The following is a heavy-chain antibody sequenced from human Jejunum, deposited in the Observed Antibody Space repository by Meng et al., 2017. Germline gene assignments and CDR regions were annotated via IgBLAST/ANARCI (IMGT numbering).Heavy chain of an antibody. D-gene: IGHD2-21*01. Sequence: GPLQGLGPGLGKASGALSLTCAVSGGSITRNKVWSWVRQTPGKGLEWIGEVFHSGTPNYNPSLMSRLTMSVDKSKNQFSLNLTSVTAADTAVYYCASRPVGIRTYYFDCWGQGTLVTVSS. CDR3: ASRPVGIRTYYFDC. CDR1: GGSITRNKV. J-gene: IGHJ4*02. V-gene: IGHV4-4*02. CDR2: VFHSGTP.